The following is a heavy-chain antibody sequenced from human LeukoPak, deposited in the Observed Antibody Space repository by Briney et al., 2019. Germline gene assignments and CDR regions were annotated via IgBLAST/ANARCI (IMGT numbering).Heavy chain of an antibody. J-gene: IGHJ4*02. D-gene: IGHD2-15*01. CDR3: ARDQRPSCLGGICYSGDY. Sequence: ASVKVSCKASGGTFHSYIVTWVRQAPGQGLEWMGGIVPIIGTANYAQKFQGRVTITAYDSTSTAYMELRSLRSEDTAIYYCARDQRPSCLGGICYSGDYWGQGTLVTVTS. V-gene: IGHV1-69*13. CDR1: GGTFHSYI. CDR2: IVPIIGTA.